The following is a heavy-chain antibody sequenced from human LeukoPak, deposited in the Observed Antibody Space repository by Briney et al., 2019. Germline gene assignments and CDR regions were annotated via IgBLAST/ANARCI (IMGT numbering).Heavy chain of an antibody. CDR3: ARDDHKGAMEY. V-gene: IGHV3-23*01. CDR1: GFTFSNYA. Sequence: GGSLRLSCAPSGFTFSNYAMSWVRQAPGKGLEWVSLIIGSTGSTFYADSVKGRFTISRDNSKNTLYLQMNSLRAEDTAVYYCARDDHKGAMEYWGQGTLVTVSS. J-gene: IGHJ4*02. CDR2: IIGSTGST. D-gene: IGHD5-18*01.